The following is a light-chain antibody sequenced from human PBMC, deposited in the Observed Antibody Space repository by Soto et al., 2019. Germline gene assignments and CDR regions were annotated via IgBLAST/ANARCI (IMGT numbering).Light chain of an antibody. J-gene: IGKJ2*01. Sequence: ELVMTQSPATLSVSPGERATLSCRASQSVRRNLAWYQQKPGQAPRLLMYGASTWATGIPARFSGSGSGTEFTLTITSLQSEDFAVYYCQQYNNWPYTFGQGTKLEIK. V-gene: IGKV3-15*01. CDR1: QSVRRN. CDR2: GAS. CDR3: QQYNNWPYT.